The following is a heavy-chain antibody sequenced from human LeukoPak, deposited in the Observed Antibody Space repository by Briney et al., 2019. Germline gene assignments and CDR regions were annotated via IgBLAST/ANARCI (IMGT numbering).Heavy chain of an antibody. D-gene: IGHD3-22*01. Sequence: GGSLRLSCAASGFTFSSYAMSWVRQAPGKGLEWVSAISGSGGSTYYADSVKGRFTISRDNSKNTLYLQMNSLRAEDTAVYYCAKDHRYDSSCLKAIFDYWGQGTLVTVSS. CDR1: GFTFSSYA. CDR3: AKDHRYDSSCLKAIFDY. J-gene: IGHJ4*02. V-gene: IGHV3-23*01. CDR2: ISGSGGST.